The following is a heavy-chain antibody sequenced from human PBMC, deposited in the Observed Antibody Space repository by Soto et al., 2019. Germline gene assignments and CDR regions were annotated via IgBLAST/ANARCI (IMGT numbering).Heavy chain of an antibody. CDR1: GYSFTSYW. Sequence: GESLKISCKGSGYSFTSYWISWVRQMPGKGLEWMGRIDPSDSYTNYSPSFQGHVTISADKSISTAYLQWSSLKASDTAMYYCARLKGVAVAYYYYYGMDVWGQGTTVTVS. V-gene: IGHV5-10-1*01. D-gene: IGHD6-19*01. J-gene: IGHJ6*02. CDR2: IDPSDSYT. CDR3: ARLKGVAVAYYYYYGMDV.